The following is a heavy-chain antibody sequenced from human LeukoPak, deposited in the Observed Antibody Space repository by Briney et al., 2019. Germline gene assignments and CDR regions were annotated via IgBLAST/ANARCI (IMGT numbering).Heavy chain of an antibody. Sequence: SQTLSLTCAVSGDSFSSNSAAWNWIRQSPSRGLEWLGRTYYRSKWYNDYAVSVKSRITINPDTSKNQFSLQLNSVTPEDTAVYYCVRDDGIGLDAFDVWGPGTMVTVSS. CDR3: VRDDGIGLDAFDV. D-gene: IGHD1-14*01. V-gene: IGHV6-1*01. J-gene: IGHJ3*01. CDR1: GDSFSSNSAA. CDR2: TYYRSKWYN.